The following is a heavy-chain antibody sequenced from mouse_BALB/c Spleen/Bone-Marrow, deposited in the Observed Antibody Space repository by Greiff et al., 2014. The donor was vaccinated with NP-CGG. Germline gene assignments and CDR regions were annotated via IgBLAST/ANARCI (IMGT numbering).Heavy chain of an antibody. D-gene: IGHD2-4*01. V-gene: IGHV1-7*01. CDR3: ERSGDYGQSNY. CDR1: GYTFTSYW. Sequence: VQLQQSGAELAKPGASVKMSCKASGYTFTSYWMHWVKRRPGQGLEWIGYINPSTGYTEYNQKFKDKATLTADKSSSTAYMQLSSLTSEDSAVYYCERSGDYGQSNYWGQGTTLTVSS. CDR2: INPSTGYT. J-gene: IGHJ2*01.